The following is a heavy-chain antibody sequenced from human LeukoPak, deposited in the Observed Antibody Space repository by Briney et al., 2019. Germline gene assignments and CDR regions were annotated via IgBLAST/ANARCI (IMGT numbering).Heavy chain of an antibody. J-gene: IGHJ4*02. CDR2: ISSDGSST. V-gene: IGHV3-74*01. CDR1: GLTYSSYW. Sequence: PGRSLRLSCAASGLTYSSYWMHWVRHAPGKGLVWVSRISSDGSSTTYAGSVKGRFTISRDNAKNTLYLKMNSLRVEETAVYYCMGLGAMYKTIWCRGPGTMVSV. CDR3: MGLGAMYKTIWC. D-gene: IGHD1-14*01.